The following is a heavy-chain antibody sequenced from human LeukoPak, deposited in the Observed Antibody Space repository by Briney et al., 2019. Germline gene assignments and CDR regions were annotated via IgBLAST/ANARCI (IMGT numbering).Heavy chain of an antibody. Sequence: GGSLRLSCAASGSTFSSNTMSWVRQAPGRGLAWVSAIDGSGVTTFYADSVKGRFTISRDNSKNTLFLQMNSLRAEDTAIYYCTKRTPEYSSSWCLDYWGQGTLVTVSS. CDR1: GSTFSSNT. D-gene: IGHD6-13*01. CDR2: IDGSGVTT. V-gene: IGHV3-23*01. J-gene: IGHJ4*02. CDR3: TKRTPEYSSSWCLDY.